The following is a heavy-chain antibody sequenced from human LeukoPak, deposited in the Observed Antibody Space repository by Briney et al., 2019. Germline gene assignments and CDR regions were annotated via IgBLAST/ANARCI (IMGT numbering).Heavy chain of an antibody. CDR3: DRRQYYYGSGSMDV. D-gene: IGHD3-10*01. V-gene: IGHV4-30-4*08. Sequence: KASETLSLTCSVTGGSISSGDYYWTWIRQPPGKGLEWIAYIYYSGSAEYNLSLQSRATISVDTSKNQFFLKLRSVTAADTAVYYCDRRQYYYGSGSMDVWGKGTMVTISS. CDR1: GGSISSGDYY. J-gene: IGHJ6*03. CDR2: IYYSGSA.